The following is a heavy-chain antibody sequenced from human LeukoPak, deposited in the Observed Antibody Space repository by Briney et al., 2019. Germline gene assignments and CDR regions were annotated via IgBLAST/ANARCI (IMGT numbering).Heavy chain of an antibody. J-gene: IGHJ4*02. CDR3: ARDRSGTYAGDLDF. CDR1: GYTFSGHY. Sequence: ASVKVSCKASGYTFSGHYLHWVRQAPGQGLEWMGWINPKTGGTNEAPKFEGRLTMTSDTSINTAYMDLSRLRSDDTAVYYCARDRSGTYAGDLDFWGQGTLVTVSS. V-gene: IGHV1-2*02. CDR2: INPKTGGT. D-gene: IGHD1-26*01.